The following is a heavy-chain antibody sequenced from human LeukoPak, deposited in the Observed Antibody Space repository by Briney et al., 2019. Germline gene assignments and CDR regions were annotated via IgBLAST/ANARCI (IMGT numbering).Heavy chain of an antibody. V-gene: IGHV1-2*02. CDR3: ARDPTFYYGSGSFWYFDY. D-gene: IGHD3-10*01. J-gene: IGHJ4*02. CDR2: INPNSGGT. Sequence: ASVKVSCKASGYTFTGYYMHWVRQAPGQGLEWMGWINPNSGGTNYAQKFQGRVTMTRDTSISTAYMELSRLRSDDTVVYYCARDPTFYYGSGSFWYFDYWGQGTLVTVSS. CDR1: GYTFTGYY.